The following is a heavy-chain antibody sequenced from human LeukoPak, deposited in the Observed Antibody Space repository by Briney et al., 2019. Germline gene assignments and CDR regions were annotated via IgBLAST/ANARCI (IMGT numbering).Heavy chain of an antibody. J-gene: IGHJ6*03. CDR3: AREVSMWSSSDGYYYMDV. Sequence: GSLRLSCAASGFTFSTYAMAWVRQAPGKGLEWIGSFYYSGSTYYNPSLKSRVTISVDTSKNQFSLRLSSVTAADTAVYYCAREVSMWSSSDGYYYMDVWGKGTTVTVSS. V-gene: IGHV4-39*07. D-gene: IGHD2-21*01. CDR2: FYYSGST. CDR1: GFTFSTYA.